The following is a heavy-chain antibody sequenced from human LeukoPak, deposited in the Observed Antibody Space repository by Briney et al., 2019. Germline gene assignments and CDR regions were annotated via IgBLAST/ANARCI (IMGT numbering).Heavy chain of an antibody. V-gene: IGHV4-39*07. D-gene: IGHD2-8*01. Sequence: SETLSLTCSLSGDSISHNSYYWGWIRQSPGKGLEWIGSIYHRGSTYYNPSLKSRVTISVDTSKNQFSLKLSSVTAADTAVYYCAGLGYCTNGVCYPHWGAYFDYWGQGTLVTVSS. CDR2: IYHRGST. J-gene: IGHJ4*02. CDR1: GDSISHNSYY. CDR3: AGLGYCTNGVCYPHWGAYFDY.